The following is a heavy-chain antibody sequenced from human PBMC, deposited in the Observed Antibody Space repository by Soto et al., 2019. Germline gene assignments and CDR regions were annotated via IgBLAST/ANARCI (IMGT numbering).Heavy chain of an antibody. CDR3: ARFTLRYFDWFHGEDYYYYGMDV. J-gene: IGHJ6*02. D-gene: IGHD3-9*01. CDR1: GYSFTTYW. Sequence: GESLKISCKGSGYSFTTYWITWVRQMPGKGLEWMGRIDPSDSYIKYSPSFQGHVTISADKSKNQFSLKLSSVTAADTAVYYCARFTLRYFDWFHGEDYYYYGMDVWGQGTTVTVSS. CDR2: IDPSDSYI. V-gene: IGHV5-10-1*01.